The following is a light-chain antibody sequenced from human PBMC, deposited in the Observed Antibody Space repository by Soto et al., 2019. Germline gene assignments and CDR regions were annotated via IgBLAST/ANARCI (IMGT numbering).Light chain of an antibody. CDR2: DVS. Sequence: QSVLTQPASVSGSPGQSITISCTGTSSDVGGYNYVSWYQQHPDKAPKLMIYDVSSRPSGVSNRFSGSKSGNTASLTISGLQAEDEADYYCSSYTSSTTEVFGTGTKVTVL. J-gene: IGLJ1*01. CDR3: SSYTSSTTEV. CDR1: SSDVGGYNY. V-gene: IGLV2-14*01.